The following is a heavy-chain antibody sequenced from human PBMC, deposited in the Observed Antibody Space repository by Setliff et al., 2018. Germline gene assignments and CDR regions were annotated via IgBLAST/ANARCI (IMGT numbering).Heavy chain of an antibody. CDR1: GGSFSGYY. CDR2: MYSSGST. CDR3: ASHPRVTIFGVVAFDY. D-gene: IGHD3-3*01. J-gene: IGHJ4*02. V-gene: IGHV4-39*01. Sequence: PSETLSLTCAVYGGSFSGYYWGWIRQPPGKGLEWIGSMYSSGSTYYNPSLKSRVTISVDTSQNQFSLKLSSVTAADTAAYYCASHPRVTIFGVVAFDYWGQGILVTVSS.